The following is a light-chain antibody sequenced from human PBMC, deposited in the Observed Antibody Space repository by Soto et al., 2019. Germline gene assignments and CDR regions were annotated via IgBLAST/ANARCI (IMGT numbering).Light chain of an antibody. CDR3: AAWDDSLNGHAV. CDR2: GNN. Sequence: QSVLTQPPSASGTPGQRVAISCSGSSSNIGSNHVTWHQQLPGTAPKLLIYGNNQRPSGVPDRFSGSKSGTSASLAISGLQSEDEADYYCAAWDDSLNGHAVFGGGTKVTVL. V-gene: IGLV1-44*01. CDR1: SSNIGSNH. J-gene: IGLJ2*01.